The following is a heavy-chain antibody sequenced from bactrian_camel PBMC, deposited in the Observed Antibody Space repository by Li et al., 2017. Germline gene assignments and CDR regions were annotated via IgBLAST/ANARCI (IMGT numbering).Heavy chain of an antibody. CDR2: IDNDGST. V-gene: IGHV3S53*01. D-gene: IGHD1*01. J-gene: IGHJ6*01. CDR1: GIIRNNYY. CDR3: VRSSYHVWVFGL. Sequence: HVQLVESGGGSVQAGGSLKLTCTVSGIIRNNYYMGWFRQVPGKEREGVATIDNDGSTSYTDSVKGQFTVSRDNAKNTATLQMNSLMTEDTAVYYCVRSSYHVWVFGLWGQGTQVTVS.